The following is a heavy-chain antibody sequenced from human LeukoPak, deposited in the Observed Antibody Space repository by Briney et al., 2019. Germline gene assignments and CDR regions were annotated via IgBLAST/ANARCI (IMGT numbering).Heavy chain of an antibody. Sequence: PGGSLRLSCAASGFTFSSYWMSWVRRAPGKGLEWVANIKQDGSEKYYVDSVKGRFTISRDNAKNSLYLQMNSLRAEDTAVYYCARDWYCSGGSCYLIDYWGQGTLVTVSS. J-gene: IGHJ4*02. V-gene: IGHV3-7*01. D-gene: IGHD2-15*01. CDR3: ARDWYCSGGSCYLIDY. CDR1: GFTFSSYW. CDR2: IKQDGSEK.